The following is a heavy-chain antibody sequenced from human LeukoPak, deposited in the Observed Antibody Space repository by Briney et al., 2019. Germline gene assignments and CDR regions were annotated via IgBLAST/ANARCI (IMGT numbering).Heavy chain of an antibody. V-gene: IGHV3-48*01. Sequence: GGSLRLSCAASGFTFNRYSMNWVRQAPGKGLEWVAYISSSGTGIYYADSVKGRFSISRDNAKNSVYLQMNSLRGEDTAVYHCAASYSETQLYYFDYWGQGNLVTVSS. CDR3: AASYSETQLYYFDY. CDR1: GFTFNRYS. CDR2: ISSSGTGI. D-gene: IGHD1-26*01. J-gene: IGHJ4*02.